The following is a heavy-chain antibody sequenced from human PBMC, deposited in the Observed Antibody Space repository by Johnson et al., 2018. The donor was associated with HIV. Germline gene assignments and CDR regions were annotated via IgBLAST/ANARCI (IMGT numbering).Heavy chain of an antibody. CDR1: GFTVSSNY. J-gene: IGHJ3*02. CDR2: IKQDGSEK. D-gene: IGHD3-10*01. V-gene: IGHV3-7*03. Sequence: VQLVESGGGLVQPGGSLRLSCAASGFTVSSNYMSWVRQAPGKGLEWVANIKQDGSEKYYVDSVKGRFTISRDNAKNSLYLQMNSLRAEDTALYYCAKEGVQGVITREDAFDIWGQGTMVTVSS. CDR3: AKEGVQGVITREDAFDI.